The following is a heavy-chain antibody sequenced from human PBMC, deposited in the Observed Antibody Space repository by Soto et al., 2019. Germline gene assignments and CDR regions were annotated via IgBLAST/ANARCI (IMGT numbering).Heavy chain of an antibody. CDR2: IFYSGST. CDR3: ARHSRYPRGVDYGMDV. V-gene: IGHV4-39*01. D-gene: IGHD3-3*01. CDR1: GGSISSSRYS. J-gene: IGHJ6*02. Sequence: SATLSLTCTVSGGSISSSRYSWGWIRQPPGKGLEWIGSIFYSGSTYYNPSLKSRVTISVDTSKNQFSLKLTSVTAADTAVYYCARHSRYPRGVDYGMDVWGQGTTVTVSS.